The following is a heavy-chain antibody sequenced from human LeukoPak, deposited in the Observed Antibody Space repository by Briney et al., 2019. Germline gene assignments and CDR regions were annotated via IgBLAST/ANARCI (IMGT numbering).Heavy chain of an antibody. CDR2: SYYSGST. V-gene: IGHV4-31*03. CDR1: GGSITSGRYY. D-gene: IGHD3-9*01. CDR3: ARATYDLLTGYYLDS. Sequence: SETLSLTCSVSGGSITSGRYYWTWIRQYPEKGLEWIGYSYYSGSTHFKSSLKSRATISLNKSKNQFSLNLTSATAADTAVYYCARATYDLLTGYYLDSWGQGTLVTVSS. J-gene: IGHJ4*02.